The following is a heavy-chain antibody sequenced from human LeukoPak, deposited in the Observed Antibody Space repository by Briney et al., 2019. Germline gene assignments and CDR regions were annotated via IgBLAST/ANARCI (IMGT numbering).Heavy chain of an antibody. V-gene: IGHV3-23*01. Sequence: GGSLRLSCAVSGITLSNYGMSWVRQAPGKGLEWVAGLSGSGGGTNYADSVQGRFTISRDNPKNALYLQMNSLRAEDTAVYFCAKRGVVIRVFLVGFHKEAYYFDSWGQGALVTVPS. CDR1: GITLSNYG. D-gene: IGHD3-10*01. CDR2: LSGSGGGT. CDR3: AKRGVVIRVFLVGFHKEAYYFDS. J-gene: IGHJ4*02.